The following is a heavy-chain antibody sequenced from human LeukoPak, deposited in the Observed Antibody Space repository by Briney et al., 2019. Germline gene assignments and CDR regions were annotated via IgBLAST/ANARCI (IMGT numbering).Heavy chain of an antibody. Sequence: SETLSLTCAVYGGSFSGYYWSWIRQPPGKGLEWIGEINHSGSTNYNPSLKSRVTISVDTSKHQSSLELSSVPAEDTAVYYCARHFAGTVAAAGTGYNWFDPWGQGTLVTVS. J-gene: IGHJ5*02. D-gene: IGHD6-13*01. CDR1: GGSFSGYY. CDR3: ARHFAGTVAAAGTGYNWFDP. CDR2: INHSGST. V-gene: IGHV4-34*01.